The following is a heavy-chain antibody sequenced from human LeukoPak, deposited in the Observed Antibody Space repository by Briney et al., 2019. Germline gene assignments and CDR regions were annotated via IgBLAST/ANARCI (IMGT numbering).Heavy chain of an antibody. CDR1: GYSFTSYW. V-gene: IGHV5-51*01. Sequence: GESLKISCKGSGYSFTSYWIGWVRQMPGKGLEWMGIIYPGDSDTRYSPSFQGQVTISADKSISTAYLQWSSLKASDTGMYYCASHSLYGGNEADGMDVWGQGTTVTVSS. J-gene: IGHJ6*02. CDR3: ASHSLYGGNEADGMDV. D-gene: IGHD4-23*01. CDR2: IYPGDSDT.